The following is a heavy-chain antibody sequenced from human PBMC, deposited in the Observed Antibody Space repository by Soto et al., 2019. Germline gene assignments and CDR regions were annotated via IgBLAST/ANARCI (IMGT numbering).Heavy chain of an antibody. CDR2: ISYDGRNE. D-gene: IGHD3-22*01. CDR1: GFTFSSYG. Sequence: PGGSLRLSCAASGFTFSSYGMHWVRQAPGKGLEWVAVISYDGRNEYYAGSGEGRFTISRDNSKNTLYLQMNSLRAEDTAVYYCAKDVVFVFDTSGYYDYYYGMDVWGQGTTVTVSS. CDR3: AKDVVFVFDTSGYYDYYYGMDV. V-gene: IGHV3-30*18. J-gene: IGHJ6*02.